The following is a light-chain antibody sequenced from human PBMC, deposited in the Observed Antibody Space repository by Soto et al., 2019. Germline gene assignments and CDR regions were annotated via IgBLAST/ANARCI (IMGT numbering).Light chain of an antibody. Sequence: DIQMTQSPSSLSAAVGDRVTITFRASQSISSYLNWYQQKPGKAPKPLIYDASTLKTGVPSRFSGSGSGSEFNFTITGLQPDDFATYFCQQYNTYATFGQGTRLEIK. CDR3: QQYNTYAT. CDR2: DAS. CDR1: QSISSY. V-gene: IGKV1-5*01. J-gene: IGKJ5*01.